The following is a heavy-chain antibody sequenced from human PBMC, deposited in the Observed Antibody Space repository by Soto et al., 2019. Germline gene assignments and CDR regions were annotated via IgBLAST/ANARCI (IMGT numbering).Heavy chain of an antibody. CDR2: IYYTGTT. Sequence: QVQLQESGPGLVKPSETLSLTCTVSGGSISGGDYYWPWIRQSPGKGLEWIGNIYYTGTTYYNPSLKSRVTISVDTSNNQFSLSLNSVTATDTAVYYCARGMGMIRRHDSWGQGTLVLVST. CDR1: GGSISGGDYY. J-gene: IGHJ4*02. D-gene: IGHD3-22*01. V-gene: IGHV4-30-4*01. CDR3: ARGMGMIRRHDS.